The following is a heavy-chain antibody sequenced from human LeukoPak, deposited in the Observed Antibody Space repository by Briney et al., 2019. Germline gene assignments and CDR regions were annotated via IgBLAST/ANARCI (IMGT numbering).Heavy chain of an antibody. D-gene: IGHD2-2*01. CDR2: INHSGST. V-gene: IGHV4-34*01. J-gene: IGHJ6*02. CDR1: GGSLSGYY. Sequence: SETLSLTCAVYGGSLSGYYWSWIRQPPGKGLEWVGEINHSGSTNYNPSLKSRVTISVDMSKNQFSLKLSSVTAADTAVYYCAREGEYQLLSDYYYYGMDGWGQGTTVTVSS. CDR3: AREGEYQLLSDYYYYGMDG.